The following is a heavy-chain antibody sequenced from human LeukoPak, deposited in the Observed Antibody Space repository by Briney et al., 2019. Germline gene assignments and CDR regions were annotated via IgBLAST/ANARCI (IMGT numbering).Heavy chain of an antibody. J-gene: IGHJ4*02. V-gene: IGHV4-39*07. CDR2: IYHSGST. CDR1: GGSISSSSYY. CDR3: ARASYSYDISGWVPFDY. D-gene: IGHD3-22*01. Sequence: SETLSLTCTVSGGSISSSSYYWGWIRQPPGKGLEWIGSIYHSGSTDYNPSLKSRVTISGDTSENQFSLRLSSVTAADTAVYYCARASYSYDISGWVPFDYWGQGTLVTVSS.